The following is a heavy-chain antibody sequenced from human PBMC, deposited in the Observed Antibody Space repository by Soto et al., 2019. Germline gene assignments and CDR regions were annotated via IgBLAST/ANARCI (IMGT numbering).Heavy chain of an antibody. Sequence: GGSLRLSCAASGFTFTRYSMNWVRQAPGKGLEWVSSISSTTNYIYYGDSMKGRFTISRDNAKNSLYLEMNSLRPEDTAVYYCATDSADLTSNFDYWGQGTLLTVSS. V-gene: IGHV3-21*04. J-gene: IGHJ4*02. CDR3: ATDSADLTSNFDY. CDR2: ISSTTNYI. CDR1: GFTFTRYS.